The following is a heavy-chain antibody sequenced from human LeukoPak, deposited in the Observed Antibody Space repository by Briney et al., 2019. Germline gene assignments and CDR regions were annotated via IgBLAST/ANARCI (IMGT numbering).Heavy chain of an antibody. J-gene: IGHJ3*02. CDR2: ISYDGTNK. CDR3: ARDLVPPTDAFDI. Sequence: GGSLRLSCAASGFTFSSYGMHWVRQAPGKGLEWVAVISYDGTNKYYADSVKGRFTISRDNAKNSLYLQVNSLRAEDTAVYYCARDLVPPTDAFDIWGQGTMVTVSS. CDR1: GFTFSSYG. V-gene: IGHV3-30*03.